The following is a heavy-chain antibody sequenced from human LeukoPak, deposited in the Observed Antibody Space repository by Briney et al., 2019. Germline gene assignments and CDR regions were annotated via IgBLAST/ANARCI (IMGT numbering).Heavy chain of an antibody. CDR1: EFTFSTYW. D-gene: IGHD6-13*01. J-gene: IGHJ4*02. Sequence: GGSLRLSCEASEFTFSTYWMHWVRQVPGKGLVWVARINTDGSRTSYADSVKGRFTISRDNAKNSLYLQMNSLRAEDTALYYCAKDIAAAGNFDYWGRGTLVTISS. V-gene: IGHV3-74*01. CDR2: INTDGSRT. CDR3: AKDIAAAGNFDY.